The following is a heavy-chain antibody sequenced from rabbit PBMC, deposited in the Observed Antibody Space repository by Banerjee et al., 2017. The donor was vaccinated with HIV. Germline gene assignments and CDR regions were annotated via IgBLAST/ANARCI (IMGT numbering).Heavy chain of an antibody. V-gene: IGHV1S40*01. CDR1: GFSFSSRYY. CDR2: IYAGSSGST. Sequence: QSLEESGGDLVKPGASLTLTCTASGFSFSSRYYMCWVRQAPGKGLEWIGCIYAGSSGSTWYASWAKGRFTISKTSSTTVTLQMTSLTAADTATYFCARRNAYYEGSYDLWGPGTLVTVS. D-gene: IGHD5-1*01. J-gene: IGHJ4*01. CDR3: ARRNAYYEGSYDL.